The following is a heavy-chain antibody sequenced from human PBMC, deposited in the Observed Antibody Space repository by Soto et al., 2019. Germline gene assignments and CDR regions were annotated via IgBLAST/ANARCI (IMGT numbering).Heavy chain of an antibody. Sequence: QVQLVQSGAEVKKPGSSVKVTCKASGGTFSNYAISWVRQAPGQGLEWMGGIIPMFRKANYAQKFQARVTMTADESTSTAYMELSSLRAEDSAVYFCAKAGYNYGLDYWGQGTLVTVSS. V-gene: IGHV1-69*12. J-gene: IGHJ4*02. D-gene: IGHD5-18*01. CDR3: AKAGYNYGLDY. CDR2: IIPMFRKA. CDR1: GGTFSNYA.